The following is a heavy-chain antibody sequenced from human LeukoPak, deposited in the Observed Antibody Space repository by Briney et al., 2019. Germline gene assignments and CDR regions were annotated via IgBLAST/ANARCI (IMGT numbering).Heavy chain of an antibody. CDR2: IRGKPYGGTT. CDR3: TRSSGYTFPFDY. D-gene: IGHD3-22*01. J-gene: IGHJ4*02. V-gene: IGHV3-49*03. Sequence: PGGSLRLSCTASGFIFADYAMSWFRQAPGKELEWVGFIRGKPYGGTTEYAASAKGRFTISRDDSKSIAYLQMNSLKTEDTAVYYCTRSSGYTFPFDYWGQGTLVTVSS. CDR1: GFIFADYA.